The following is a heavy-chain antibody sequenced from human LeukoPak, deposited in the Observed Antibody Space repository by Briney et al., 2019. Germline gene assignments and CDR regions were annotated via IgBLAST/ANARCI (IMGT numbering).Heavy chain of an antibody. CDR1: GGSISSSSYY. J-gene: IGHJ4*02. CDR3: ARHGYSSSWYYLDY. CDR2: IYYSGST. V-gene: IGHV4-39*01. Sequence: PSETLSLTCTVSGGSISSSSYYWGWIRQPPGKGLEWIGSIYYSGSTYYNPSLKSRVTISVDTSKNQFSLKLSSVTAADTAVYYCARHGYSSSWYYLDYWGQGTLVTVSS. D-gene: IGHD6-13*01.